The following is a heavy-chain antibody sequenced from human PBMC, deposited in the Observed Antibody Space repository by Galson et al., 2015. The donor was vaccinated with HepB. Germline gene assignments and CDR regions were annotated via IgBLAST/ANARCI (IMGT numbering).Heavy chain of an antibody. CDR3: ARIYSLHMDV. CDR2: IFRSSGST. J-gene: IGHJ6*03. CDR1: GFTFSSYA. V-gene: IGHV3-48*01. Sequence: SLRLSCAASGFTFSSYAMHWVRQAPGKGLEWVSYIFRSSGSTNYADSAKGRFTISRDNAKDSLFLQMNSLRAEDTAVYYCARIYSLHMDVWGKGTTVTVSS. D-gene: IGHD2-15*01.